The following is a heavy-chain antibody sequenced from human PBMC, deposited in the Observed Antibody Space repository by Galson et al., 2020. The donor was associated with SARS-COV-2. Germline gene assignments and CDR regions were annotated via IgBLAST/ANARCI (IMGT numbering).Heavy chain of an antibody. CDR3: ARGGDGYNYYHLFYY. CDR2: INAGNGNT. Sequence: ASVKVSCKASGYTFTSYAMHWVRQDPGQRLEWMGWINAGNGNTKYSQKFQGRVTITRDTSASTAYMELSSLRSEDTAVYYCARGGDGYNYYHLFYYWGQETLVSVSS. D-gene: IGHD5-12*01. J-gene: IGHJ4*02. V-gene: IGHV1-3*01. CDR1: GYTFTSYA.